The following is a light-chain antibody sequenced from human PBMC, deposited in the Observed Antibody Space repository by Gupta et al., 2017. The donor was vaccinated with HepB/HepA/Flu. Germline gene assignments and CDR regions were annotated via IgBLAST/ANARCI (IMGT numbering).Light chain of an antibody. Sequence: EIVLTQSPATLSLSPGESVTLSCRASQSVALSFAWYQQKPGQAPRLLVYEAFSRAAGVPARFSGSGSGTDFTLTISSLEHEDFAIYYCQERSNWPLITFGQGTRLDIK. CDR3: QERSNWPLIT. V-gene: IGKV3-11*01. CDR2: EAF. CDR1: QSVALS. J-gene: IGKJ5*01.